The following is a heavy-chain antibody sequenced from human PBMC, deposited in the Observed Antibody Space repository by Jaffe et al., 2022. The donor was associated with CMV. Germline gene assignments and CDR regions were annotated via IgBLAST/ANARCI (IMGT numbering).Heavy chain of an antibody. CDR3: AFMTTVTTAGVGYWFDP. CDR1: GYTFTSYD. V-gene: IGHV1-8*01. J-gene: IGHJ5*02. D-gene: IGHD4-17*01. CDR2: MNPNSGNT. Sequence: QVQLVQSGAEVKKPGASVKVSCKASGYTFTSYDINWVRQATGQGLEWMGWMNPNSGNTGYAQKFQGRVTMTRNTSISTAYMELSSLRSEDTAVYYCAFMTTVTTAGVGYWFDPWGQGTLVTVSS.